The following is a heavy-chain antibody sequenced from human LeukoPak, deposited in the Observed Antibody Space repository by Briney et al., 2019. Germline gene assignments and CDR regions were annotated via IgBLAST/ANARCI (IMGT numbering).Heavy chain of an antibody. Sequence: GASVKVSCKASGYTFTSYYMHWVRQAPGQGLEWMGIINPSGGSTSYAQKFQGRVTMTRDTSTSTVYMELSSLRSEDTAVYYCAREYSSSSGSYYYYMDVWGKGTTVTVSS. J-gene: IGHJ6*03. V-gene: IGHV1-46*01. CDR2: INPSGGST. D-gene: IGHD6-6*01. CDR1: GYTFTSYY. CDR3: AREYSSSSGSYYYYMDV.